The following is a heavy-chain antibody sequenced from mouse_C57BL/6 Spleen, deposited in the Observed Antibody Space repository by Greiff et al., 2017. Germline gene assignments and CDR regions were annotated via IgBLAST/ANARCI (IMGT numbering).Heavy chain of an antibody. Sequence: QVQLQQSGPGLVQPSQSLSITCTVSGFSLTSYGVHWVRQSPGKGLEWLGAIWSGGSTDYNAAFISRLSISKDNSKSQIFFKMNSLQADDTAIYYCASYYDNGYYAMDYWGQGTTVTVSS. CDR1: GFSLTSYG. CDR2: IWSGGST. V-gene: IGHV2-2*01. CDR3: ASYYDNGYYAMDY. J-gene: IGHJ4*01. D-gene: IGHD2-4*01.